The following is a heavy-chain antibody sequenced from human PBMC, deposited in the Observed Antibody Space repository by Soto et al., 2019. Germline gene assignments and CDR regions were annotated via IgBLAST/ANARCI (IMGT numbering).Heavy chain of an antibody. CDR3: ARGFYGGNSNGLGYYFAY. CDR2: LNPSGGST. D-gene: IGHD2-21*02. J-gene: IGHJ4*02. V-gene: IGHV1-46*01. Sequence: LEGWGVLNPSGGSTSYAEKCQGRVTMTRDTSTGTVYMELSSLRSEDTAVYYCARGFYGGNSNGLGYYFAYWGQGTLVPVSS.